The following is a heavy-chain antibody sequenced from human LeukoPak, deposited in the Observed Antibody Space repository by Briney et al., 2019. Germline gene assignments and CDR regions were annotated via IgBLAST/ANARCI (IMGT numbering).Heavy chain of an antibody. J-gene: IGHJ3*02. CDR3: AGCTYYDILTGPSDAFDI. CDR2: IYTSGST. CDR1: GGSFSGYY. D-gene: IGHD3-9*01. Sequence: SETLSLTCAVYGGSFSGYYWSWIRQPAGKGLEWIGRIYTSGSTNYNPSLKSRVTMSVDTSKNQFSLKLSSVTAADTAVYYCAGCTYYDILTGPSDAFDIWGQGTMVTVSS. V-gene: IGHV4-59*10.